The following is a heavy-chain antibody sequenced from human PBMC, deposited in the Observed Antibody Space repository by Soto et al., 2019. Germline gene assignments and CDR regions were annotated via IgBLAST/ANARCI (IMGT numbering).Heavy chain of an antibody. D-gene: IGHD6-19*01. V-gene: IGHV4-38-2*01. CDR1: GYSISSGYY. Sequence: LSLTCGVSGYSISSGYYWGWIRQPPGRGLEWIGSLYHSGSTYYNPSLKSRVSLSVDTSKNQISLRLSSVTAADTAVYYCARGRAGLDDAFDIWGRGTMVTVSS. J-gene: IGHJ3*02. CDR2: LYHSGST. CDR3: ARGRAGLDDAFDI.